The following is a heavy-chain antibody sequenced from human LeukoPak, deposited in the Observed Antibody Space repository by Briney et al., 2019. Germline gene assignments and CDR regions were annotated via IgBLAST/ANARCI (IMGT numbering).Heavy chain of an antibody. CDR3: ARGSRRGYSYGYPLFFDY. CDR1: GGSFSGYY. V-gene: IGHV4-34*01. Sequence: RASQTLSLTCAVYGGSFSGYYWSWIRQPPGKGLDWLGEINHSGSTNYNPSLKSRVTISVDTSKNQFSLKLSSVTAADTAVYYCARGSRRGYSYGYPLFFDYWGQGTLVTVSS. J-gene: IGHJ4*02. D-gene: IGHD5-18*01. CDR2: INHSGST.